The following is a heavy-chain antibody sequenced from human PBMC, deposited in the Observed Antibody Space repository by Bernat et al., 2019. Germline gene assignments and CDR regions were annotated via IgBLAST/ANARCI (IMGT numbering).Heavy chain of an antibody. CDR1: GFTFSDYY. V-gene: IGHV3-11*01. D-gene: IGHD3-22*01. CDR2: ISSSGSTI. J-gene: IGHJ4*02. CDR3: ARDQRPHYYDSSCYQAYYFDY. Sequence: QVQLVESGGGLVKPGGSLRLSCAASGFTFSDYYMSWIRQAPGKGREWGSYISSSGSTIYYADSLKGRFTISRDNAQNSLYLQMNSLRAEDTAVYYCARDQRPHYYDSSCYQAYYFDYWGQGTLVTVSS.